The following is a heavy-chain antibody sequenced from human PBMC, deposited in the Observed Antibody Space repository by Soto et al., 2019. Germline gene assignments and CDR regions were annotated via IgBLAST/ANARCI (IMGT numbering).Heavy chain of an antibody. V-gene: IGHV3-48*01. CDR1: GSTFTSYS. J-gene: IGHJ3*02. D-gene: IGHD2-21*01. CDR3: ARDDSFAFDI. Sequence: PGGSLRLSCAASGSTFTSYSMNWVRQAPGKGLEWVSYIRGTTHYADSVKGRFTISRDNARSSLYLQMNSLRADDTAVYYCARDDSFAFDIWGQGTMVTVSS. CDR2: IRGTT.